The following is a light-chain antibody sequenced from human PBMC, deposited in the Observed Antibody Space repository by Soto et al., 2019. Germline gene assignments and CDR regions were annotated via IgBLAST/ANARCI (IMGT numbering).Light chain of an antibody. CDR3: MIWYASSWV. V-gene: IGLV5-45*03. CDR1: SGINVGTYR. J-gene: IGLJ3*02. Sequence: QPVLTQPSSLSASPGASASLTYTLRSGINVGTYRIYWYQQKPGSPPQYLLRYKSDSDKQQGSGVPSRFSGSKDASANVGILLISGLQSEDEADYYCMIWYASSWVFGGGTKLTVL. CDR2: YKSDSDK.